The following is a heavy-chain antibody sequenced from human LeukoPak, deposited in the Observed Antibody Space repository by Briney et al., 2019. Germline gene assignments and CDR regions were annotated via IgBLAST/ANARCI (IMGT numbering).Heavy chain of an antibody. V-gene: IGHV4-31*03. J-gene: IGHJ5*02. Sequence: SQTLSLTRTVSGGSISSGGYYWSWIRQHPGKGLEWIGYIYYSGSTYYNPSLKSRVTISVDTSKNQFSLKLSSVTAADTAVYYCARDTEEGWFDPWGQGTLVTVSS. CDR2: IYYSGST. CDR1: GGSISSGGYY. CDR3: ARDTEEGWFDP.